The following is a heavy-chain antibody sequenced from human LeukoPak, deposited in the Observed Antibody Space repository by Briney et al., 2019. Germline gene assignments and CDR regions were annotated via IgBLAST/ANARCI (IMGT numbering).Heavy chain of an antibody. J-gene: IGHJ5*02. CDR3: ARDLFVGYCSSTSCHNHDNWFDP. V-gene: IGHV1-2*02. CDR1: GYTFTSYD. CDR2: INPNSGGT. Sequence: ASVKISCKASGYTFTSYDINWVRQATGQGLEWMGWINPNSGGTNYAQKFQGRVTMTRDTSISTAYMELSRLRSDDTAVYYCARDLFVGYCSSTSCHNHDNWFDPWGQGTLVTVSS. D-gene: IGHD2-2*01.